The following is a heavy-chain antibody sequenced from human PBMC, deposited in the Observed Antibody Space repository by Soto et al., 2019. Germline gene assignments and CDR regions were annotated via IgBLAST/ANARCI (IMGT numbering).Heavy chain of an antibody. CDR2: ISGSGGST. J-gene: IGHJ4*02. CDR1: GFTFSSYA. V-gene: IGHV3-23*01. D-gene: IGHD6-19*01. CDR3: AKLRLSGSGWYFDY. Sequence: GGSLRLSCAASGFTFSSYAMSWVRQAPGKGLEWVSAISGSGGSTYYADSVKGRFTISRDNSKNTLYLQMNSLRAEYTAVYYCAKLRLSGSGWYFDYWGQGTPVTVSS.